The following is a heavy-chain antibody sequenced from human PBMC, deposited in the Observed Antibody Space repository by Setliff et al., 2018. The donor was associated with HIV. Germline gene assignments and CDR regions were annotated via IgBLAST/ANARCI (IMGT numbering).Heavy chain of an antibody. CDR3: AKASSRYGPFDY. CDR2: ISYEGRNI. D-gene: IGHD2-2*01. Sequence: GGSLRLSCAASGFTFSNYGMHWVRQAPGKGLEWVAVISYEGRNIYYADSVKGRFTISRDNSKNTLYLQMNSLRAEDTAVYYCAKASSRYGPFDYWGQGTLGTVSS. J-gene: IGHJ4*02. CDR1: GFTFSNYG. V-gene: IGHV3-30*18.